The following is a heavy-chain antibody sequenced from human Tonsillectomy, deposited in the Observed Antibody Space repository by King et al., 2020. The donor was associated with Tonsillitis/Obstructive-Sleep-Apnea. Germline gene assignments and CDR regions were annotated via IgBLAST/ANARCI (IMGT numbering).Heavy chain of an antibody. V-gene: IGHV4-39*01. CDR3: AVLPAVSSDFDY. Sequence: QLQESGPGLVKPSETLSLTCTVSGGSISSSSYYWGWIRQPPGKGLEWIGTIYYSGNTNYNPSLKSRVTISADTSKNQFSLKLSAVTAADTAVYYCAVLPAVSSDFDYWGQGTLVTVSS. CDR1: GGSISSSSYY. J-gene: IGHJ4*02. D-gene: IGHD2-2*01. CDR2: IYYSGNT.